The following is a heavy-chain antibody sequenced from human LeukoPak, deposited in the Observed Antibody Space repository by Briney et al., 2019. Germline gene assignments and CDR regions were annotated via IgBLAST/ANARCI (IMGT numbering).Heavy chain of an antibody. D-gene: IGHD6-19*01. V-gene: IGHV4-38-2*01. Sequence: PSETLSLTCAVSGYSISGGYYWGWIRQPPGKGLEWIGSIYHSGSTYYNPSLKSRVTISVDTSKNQFSLKLSSVTAADTAVYYCARQRGVADFDYWGQGTLATVSS. CDR1: GYSISGGYY. CDR3: ARQRGVADFDY. J-gene: IGHJ4*02. CDR2: IYHSGST.